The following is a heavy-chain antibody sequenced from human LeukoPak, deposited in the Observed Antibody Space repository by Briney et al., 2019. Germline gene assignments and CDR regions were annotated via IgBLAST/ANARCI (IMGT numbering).Heavy chain of an antibody. CDR2: LYSDGTT. D-gene: IGHD3-22*01. J-gene: IGHJ4*02. CDR1: GFTFSTYW. V-gene: IGHV3-53*01. CDR3: ARAAYDSNGFTANHDF. Sequence: GGSLRLSCSASGFTFSTYWMSWVRQAPGKGLEWVSVLYSDGTTYYADSVKGRFSISRDNSKNTLYLQMNNLRAEDTAVYYCARAAYDSNGFTANHDFWGQGTLVTVSS.